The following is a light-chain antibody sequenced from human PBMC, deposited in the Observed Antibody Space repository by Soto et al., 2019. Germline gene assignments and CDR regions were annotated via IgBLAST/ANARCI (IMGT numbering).Light chain of an antibody. CDR2: EGY. J-gene: IGKJ1*01. CDR3: QQYDTYSRS. V-gene: IGKV1-5*03. Sequence: DIQMTQSPSALSASVGDRVTITCRASQSVSNWLAWYRQQPGEAPKLLIYEGYTLERGVPSKFSGSGSGTAFTLTVTSLQPDDCAPFYCQQYDTYSRSVGQGTKVEVK. CDR1: QSVSNW.